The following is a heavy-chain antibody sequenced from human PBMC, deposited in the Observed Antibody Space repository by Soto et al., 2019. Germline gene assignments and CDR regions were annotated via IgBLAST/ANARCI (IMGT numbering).Heavy chain of an antibody. CDR3: AKEVYSYGTPAHDGFDI. V-gene: IGHV3-30*18. CDR2: ISSDGRDE. D-gene: IGHD5-18*01. J-gene: IGHJ3*02. CDR1: GFTFSDYG. Sequence: GGSLRLSCVASGFTFSDYGMHWVRQTPGEGLQWVAVISSDGRDEHYADSVRGRFIVSRDNSKNTLYLQMNSLRAEDTAVYYCAKEVYSYGTPAHDGFDIWGQGTMVTVSS.